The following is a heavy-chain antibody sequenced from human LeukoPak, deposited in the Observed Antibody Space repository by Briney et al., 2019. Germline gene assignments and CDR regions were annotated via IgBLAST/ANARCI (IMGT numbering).Heavy chain of an antibody. CDR1: GYTFTGYY. V-gene: IGHV1-2*06. J-gene: IGHJ4*02. Sequence: ASVKVSCKASGYTFTGYYMHWVRQAPGQGLEWMGRINPNSGGTNYAHKLQGRVTMTRDTSISTAYMELSRLRSDDTAVYYCARAYCTNGVCYIGYWGQGTLVTVSS. D-gene: IGHD2-8*01. CDR3: ARAYCTNGVCYIGY. CDR2: INPNSGGT.